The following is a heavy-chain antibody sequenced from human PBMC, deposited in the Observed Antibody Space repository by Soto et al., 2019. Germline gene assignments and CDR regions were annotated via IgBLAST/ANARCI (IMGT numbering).Heavy chain of an antibody. D-gene: IGHD5-12*01. CDR2: ISSSSSTI. CDR3: ARDFDDSGSGQG. Sequence: EVQLVESGGGLVQPGGSLRLSCAASGFTFSSYSMNWVRQAPGKGLEWVSYISSSSSTIYYADSEKGRFTISRDNAKNSLYLQMNSLRAEDTAVYYCARDFDDSGSGQGWGQGTLVTVSS. CDR1: GFTFSSYS. J-gene: IGHJ4*02. V-gene: IGHV3-48*01.